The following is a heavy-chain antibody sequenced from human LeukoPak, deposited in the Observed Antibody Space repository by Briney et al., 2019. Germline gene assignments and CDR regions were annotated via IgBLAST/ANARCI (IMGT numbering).Heavy chain of an antibody. CDR3: AKGPPHYYDTSGPNWFDP. J-gene: IGHJ5*02. V-gene: IGHV3-9*01. CDR2: ISWNSVSI. CDR1: GFTFDDYA. Sequence: GGSLRLSCAASGFTFDDYAMHWVRQAPGKGLEWVSGISWNSVSIGYADSVKGRFTISRDNAKNSLYLQMNSLRAEDTALYYCAKGPPHYYDTSGPNWFDPWGQGTLVTVSS. D-gene: IGHD3-22*01.